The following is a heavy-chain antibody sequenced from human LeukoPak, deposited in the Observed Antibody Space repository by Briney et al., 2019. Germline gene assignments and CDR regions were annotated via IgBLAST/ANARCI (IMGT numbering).Heavy chain of an antibody. V-gene: IGHV3-23*01. Sequence: GGPLRLSCAASGFTFSTYAMNWVRQAPGKGLEWVSGISGSGGSTYYADSVKGRFTISRDNSKNTLYLQMSSLRADDTAVYYCAAPQYCSSTSCYLLYYYGMDVWGKGTTVTISS. D-gene: IGHD2-2*01. CDR3: AAPQYCSSTSCYLLYYYGMDV. J-gene: IGHJ6*04. CDR1: GFTFSTYA. CDR2: ISGSGGST.